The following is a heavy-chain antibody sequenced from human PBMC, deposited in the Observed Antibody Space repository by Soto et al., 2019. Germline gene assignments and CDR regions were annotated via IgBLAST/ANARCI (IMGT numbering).Heavy chain of an antibody. CDR1: GFTFSSYE. CDR3: ARGGYCSRTLCYKFNCFDF. CDR2: ISSDSSM. V-gene: IGHV3-48*03. J-gene: IGHJ4*02. D-gene: IGHD2-2*02. Sequence: PGGSLRLSCAASGFTFSSYEMNWVRQAPGEGLEWVSFISSDSSMYYADSVKGRFTISRDNAKNSLYLQMNSLRVEDTAVYYCARGGYCSRTLCYKFNCFDFLGQGTLVTVS.